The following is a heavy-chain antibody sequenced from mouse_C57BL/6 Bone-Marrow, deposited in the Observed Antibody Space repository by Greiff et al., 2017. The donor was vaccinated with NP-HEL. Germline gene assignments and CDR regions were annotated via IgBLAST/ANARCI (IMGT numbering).Heavy chain of an antibody. V-gene: IGHV14-4*01. CDR1: GFNIKDDY. D-gene: IGHD1-1*01. Sequence: VQLQQSGAELVRPGASVKLSCTASGFNIKDDYMHWVKQRPEQGLEWIGWIDPENGDTEYASKFQGKATITADTSSNTAYLQLSSLTSEDTAVYYCTTGKFYYYGSGDYWGQGTTLTVSS. CDR2: IDPENGDT. CDR3: TTGKFYYYGSGDY. J-gene: IGHJ2*01.